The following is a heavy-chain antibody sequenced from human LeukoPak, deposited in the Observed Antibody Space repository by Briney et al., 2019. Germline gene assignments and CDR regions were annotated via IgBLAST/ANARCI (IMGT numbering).Heavy chain of an antibody. D-gene: IGHD2-8*02. V-gene: IGHV5-51*01. Sequence: GESLKIPCQGPGYSFTTYWIGLVRQMPGKGLEWMGIIFPGDSDTRYSPSFQGQVTISVDKSISTAYLQWSILKASDTAMYYCARLAVGCTGWFDPWGQGTLVTVSS. CDR3: ARLAVGCTGWFDP. J-gene: IGHJ5*02. CDR2: IFPGDSDT. CDR1: GYSFTTYW.